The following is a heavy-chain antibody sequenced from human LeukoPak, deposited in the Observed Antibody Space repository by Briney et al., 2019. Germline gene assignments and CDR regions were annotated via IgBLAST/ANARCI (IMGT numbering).Heavy chain of an antibody. V-gene: IGHV4-39*01. J-gene: IGHJ6*03. Sequence: SETLSLTCSVSGDTISTSDHYWGWIRQPPGKGLGWIGSIYYTGNTYYNPSLKSRVTISVDTSKNQSSLKLSSVTAADTAVYYCGRHQEGMVRGVLYYMDVWGTGTTVTTSS. D-gene: IGHD3-10*01. CDR3: GRHQEGMVRGVLYYMDV. CDR2: IYYTGNT. CDR1: GDTISTSDHY.